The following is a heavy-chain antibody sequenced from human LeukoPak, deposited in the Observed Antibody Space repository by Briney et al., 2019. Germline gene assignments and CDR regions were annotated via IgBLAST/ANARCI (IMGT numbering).Heavy chain of an antibody. CDR3: ARDRFPSSGWYWYIDY. CDR1: GFTFSTYA. Sequence: QPGRSLRLSCAASGFTFSTYAIHWVRQAPGQGLEWVAVISYNGNNKYYADSVKGRFAISRDNSKNTLFLEMNSLRTEDTAVYYCARDRFPSSGWYWYIDYWGQGTLVTVSS. V-gene: IGHV3-30*09. J-gene: IGHJ4*02. D-gene: IGHD6-19*01. CDR2: ISYNGNNK.